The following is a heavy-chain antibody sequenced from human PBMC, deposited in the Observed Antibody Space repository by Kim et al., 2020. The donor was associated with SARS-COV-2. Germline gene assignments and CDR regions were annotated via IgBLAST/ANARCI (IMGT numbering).Heavy chain of an antibody. V-gene: IGHV1-69*13. D-gene: IGHD2-2*01. J-gene: IGHJ6*02. CDR2: IIPIFGTA. CDR1: GCTFSSYA. Sequence: SVKVSCKASGCTFSSYAISWVRQAPGQGLEWMGGIIPIFGTANYAQKFQGRVTITADESTSTAYMELSSLRSEDTAVYYCARDCSSTSCRPYYYYYGMDVWGQGTTVTVSS. CDR3: ARDCSSTSCRPYYYYYGMDV.